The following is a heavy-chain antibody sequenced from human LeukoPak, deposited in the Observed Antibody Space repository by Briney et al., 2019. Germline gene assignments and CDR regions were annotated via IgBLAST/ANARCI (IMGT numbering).Heavy chain of an antibody. D-gene: IGHD3-22*01. CDR2: FSAYKGNT. V-gene: IGHV1-18*01. J-gene: IGHJ4*02. Sequence: ASVKPSCKXAGYTVTTLGISWVRQTPGHGVECLGWFSAYKGNTNYPQKLQGRVTVTTDTSTITAHMELRSVRSDEPGADHFVREIYYDSSGYPTAPFDYWGKGNLVTVSS. CDR3: VREIYYDSSGYPTAPFDY. CDR1: GYTVTTLG.